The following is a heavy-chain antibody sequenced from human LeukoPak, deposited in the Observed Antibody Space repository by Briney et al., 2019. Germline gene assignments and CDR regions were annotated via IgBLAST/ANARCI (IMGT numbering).Heavy chain of an antibody. CDR3: ARSGDSSAYYSF. CDR2: VYYVGST. J-gene: IGHJ4*02. V-gene: IGHV4-59*11. Sequence: SETLSLTCTVSGASIRSHHWTWIRQPPGKGLEWIGNVYYVGSTSYSPSLKSRVTISLDTSKNQFSQEMNSVTAADTAVYYCARSGDSSAYYSFWGQGILVTVSS. CDR1: GASIRSHH. D-gene: IGHD3-22*01.